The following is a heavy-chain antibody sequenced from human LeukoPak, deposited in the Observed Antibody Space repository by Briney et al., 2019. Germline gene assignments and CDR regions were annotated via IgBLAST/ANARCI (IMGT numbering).Heavy chain of an antibody. CDR2: IYYSGST. CDR1: GASISSYY. D-gene: IGHD2-2*01. CDR3: SRESRAFCPFGY. Sequence: SETLSLTCAVSGASISSYYWSWIRQPPGKGLEWIGSIYYSGSTNYNPSLKSRVTMSLDESSNHLSLHLTSVTAADTATYYCSRESRAFCPFGYWGQGTLVIAPS. V-gene: IGHV4-59*12. J-gene: IGHJ4*02.